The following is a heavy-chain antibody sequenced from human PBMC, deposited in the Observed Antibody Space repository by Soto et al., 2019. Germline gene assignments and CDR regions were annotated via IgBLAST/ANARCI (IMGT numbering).Heavy chain of an antibody. J-gene: IGHJ4*02. CDR2: INHSGST. CDR1: GGSFSGYY. V-gene: IGHV4-34*01. Sequence: PSETLSLTCAVYGGSFSGYYWSWIRQPPGKGLEWIGEINHSGSTNYNPSLKSRVTISVDTSKNQFSLKLSFVTAADTAVYYCASRKFYVWGSYRHFDYWGQGTLVTVSS. CDR3: ASRKFYVWGSYRHFDY. D-gene: IGHD3-16*02.